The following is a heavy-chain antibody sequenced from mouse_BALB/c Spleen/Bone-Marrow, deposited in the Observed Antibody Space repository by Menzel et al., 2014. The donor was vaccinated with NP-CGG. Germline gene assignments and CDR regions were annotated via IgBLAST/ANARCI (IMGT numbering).Heavy chain of an antibody. CDR2: INPDSSTI. CDR3: ARVNYYGNLFV. V-gene: IGHV4-1*02. D-gene: IGHD1-1*01. J-gene: IGHJ1*01. Sequence: EVKVEESGGGLVQPGGSLKLSCAASGFDFSRFWMSWVRQAPGKGLEWIGEINPDSSTINYTPSLKDKFIISRDNAKNALYMQMSKVRSEDTALYNWARVNYYGNLFVWGAGTRATVSS. CDR1: GFDFSRFW.